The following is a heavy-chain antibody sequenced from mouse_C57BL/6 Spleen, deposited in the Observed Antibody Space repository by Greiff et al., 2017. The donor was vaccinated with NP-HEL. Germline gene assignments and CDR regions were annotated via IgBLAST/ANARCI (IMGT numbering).Heavy chain of an antibody. D-gene: IGHD4-1*01. Sequence: EVMLVESGGGLVQPGGSLKLSCAASGFTFSDYYMYWVRQTPEKRLEWVAYISNGGGSTYSPDTVKGRFTISRDNAKNTLYLQMSRLKSEDTAMYYCARHWDWDGYYAMDYWGQGTSVTVSS. CDR2: ISNGGGST. V-gene: IGHV5-12*01. CDR1: GFTFSDYY. CDR3: ARHWDWDGYYAMDY. J-gene: IGHJ4*01.